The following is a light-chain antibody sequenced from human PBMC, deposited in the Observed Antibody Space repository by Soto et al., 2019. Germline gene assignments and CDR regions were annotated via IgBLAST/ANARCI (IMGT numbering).Light chain of an antibody. CDR1: QGIRSY. Sequence: DIQLTQSPSFLSASVGDGVTITCRASQGIRSYLAWYQQKPGKAPKLLIYGVSTLQSGVPSRFSGSGSGTEFTLTISSLQPEDFATYYCQQLNSYPSITFGQGTRLEIK. CDR3: QQLNSYPSIT. V-gene: IGKV1-9*01. CDR2: GVS. J-gene: IGKJ5*01.